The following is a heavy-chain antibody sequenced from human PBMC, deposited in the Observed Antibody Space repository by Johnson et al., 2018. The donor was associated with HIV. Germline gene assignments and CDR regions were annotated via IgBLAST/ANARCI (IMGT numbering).Heavy chain of an antibody. D-gene: IGHD3-16*01. CDR3: VRDAFDYRDASGRFGGAGFDI. J-gene: IGHJ3*02. CDR2: IKQDGSEK. V-gene: IGHV3-7*01. Sequence: VQLVESGGGLVQPGGSLRLSCAASGFTFSSYWMSWVRQAPGKGLEWVANIKQDGSEKYYVDSVKGRFTISRDNSKNSLSLQMNSLRAEDTAVYYCVRDAFDYRDASGRFGGAGFDIWGQGTMVTVSS. CDR1: GFTFSSYW.